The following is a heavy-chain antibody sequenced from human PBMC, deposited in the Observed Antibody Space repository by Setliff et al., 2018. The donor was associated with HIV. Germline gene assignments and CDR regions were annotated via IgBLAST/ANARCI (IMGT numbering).Heavy chain of an antibody. V-gene: IGHV4-34*01. CDR2: INHYGST. CDR3: AGLTGTDFDY. Sequence: LSLTCAVYGGSFSGYYWSWIRQPPGKGLEWIGEINHYGSTNYNPSLKSRVTISVDTSKNQFSLKLSSVTAADTAVYYCAGLTGTDFDYWGQGTLVTVS. CDR1: GGSFSGYY. J-gene: IGHJ4*02. D-gene: IGHD1-20*01.